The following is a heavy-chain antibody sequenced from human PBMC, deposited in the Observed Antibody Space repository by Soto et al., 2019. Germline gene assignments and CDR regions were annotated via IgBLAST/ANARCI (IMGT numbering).Heavy chain of an antibody. J-gene: IGHJ4*02. D-gene: IGHD5-18*01. V-gene: IGHV3-33*01. Sequence: GGSLRLSCAASGATFSSYGMHWVRQATGKGLEWVAVIWYDGSNKYYADSVKGRFTISRDNSKNTLYLQMNSLRAEDTAVYYCARDQGRGYNYGFDYWGQGTLVTVSS. CDR3: ARDQGRGYNYGFDY. CDR2: IWYDGSNK. CDR1: GATFSSYG.